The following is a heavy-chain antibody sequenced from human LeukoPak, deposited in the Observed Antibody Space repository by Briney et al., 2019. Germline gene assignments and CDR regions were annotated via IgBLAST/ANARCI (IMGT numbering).Heavy chain of an antibody. V-gene: IGHV3-30*03. CDR2: ISYDATNK. Sequence: GRSLRLSCAASGFTFSSSDMHWVRQAPGKGLEWVAVISYDATNKYYADSVKGRFTLSRDNSKNTLYLQTNTLRDEDTAVYYCARTNTAMADLLSYWGQGTLVTVSS. CDR1: GFTFSSSD. J-gene: IGHJ4*02. CDR3: ARTNTAMADLLSY. D-gene: IGHD5-18*01.